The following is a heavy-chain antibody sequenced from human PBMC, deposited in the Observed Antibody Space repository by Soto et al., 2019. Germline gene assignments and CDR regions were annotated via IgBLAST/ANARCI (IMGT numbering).Heavy chain of an antibody. Sequence: SETLSLTCTVSGGSISSYYWSWIRQPPGRGLEWIGYIFYSGITNYNPSLKSRVTISVDTSKNQLSLKLSSVTAADTAVYYCARGGAPYNWFDPWGQGTLVTVSS. CDR2: IFYSGIT. CDR3: ARGGAPYNWFDP. D-gene: IGHD3-16*01. CDR1: GGSISSYY. V-gene: IGHV4-59*01. J-gene: IGHJ5*02.